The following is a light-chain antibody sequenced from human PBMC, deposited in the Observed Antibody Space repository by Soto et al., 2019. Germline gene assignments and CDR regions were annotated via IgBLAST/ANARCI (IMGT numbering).Light chain of an antibody. V-gene: IGKV1-5*03. CDR3: QQYGSSSPWT. CDR2: KAS. CDR1: QSISSW. J-gene: IGKJ1*01. Sequence: DIQMTQSPSTLSASVGDRVTITCRASQSISSWLAWYQQKPGRAPKLLIYKASSLETGVPSRFSGSGSGTEFTLIISSLQPDDFASYSCQQYGSSSPWTFGQGTKVEIK.